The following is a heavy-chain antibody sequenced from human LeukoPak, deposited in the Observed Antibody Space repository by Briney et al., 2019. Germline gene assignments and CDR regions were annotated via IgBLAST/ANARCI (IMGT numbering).Heavy chain of an antibody. D-gene: IGHD5-12*01. CDR2: IYHSGST. CDR1: GGSISSSNW. CDR3: ARDKGVVATVFDY. V-gene: IGHV4-4*02. J-gene: IGHJ4*02. Sequence: SGTLSLTCAVSGGSISSSNWWSWVRQPPGKGLEWIGEIYHSGSTNYNPSLKSLVTISVDKSKNQFSLKLSSVTAADTAVYYCARDKGVVATVFDYWGQGTLVTVSS.